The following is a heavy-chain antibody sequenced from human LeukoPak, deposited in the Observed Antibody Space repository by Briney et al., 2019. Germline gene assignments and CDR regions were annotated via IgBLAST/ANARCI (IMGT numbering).Heavy chain of an antibody. CDR2: INPNSGGT. V-gene: IGHV1-2*04. D-gene: IGHD3-10*01. CDR3: ARDRPNYYSSGSYLGE. J-gene: IGHJ4*02. Sequence: ASVKVSCKASGYTFTGYYMHWVRQAPGQGLEWMGWINPNSGGTNYAQKFQGWVTMTRDTSISTAYMELSRLRSDDTAVYYCARDRPNYYSSGSYLGEWGQGTLVTVSS. CDR1: GYTFTGYY.